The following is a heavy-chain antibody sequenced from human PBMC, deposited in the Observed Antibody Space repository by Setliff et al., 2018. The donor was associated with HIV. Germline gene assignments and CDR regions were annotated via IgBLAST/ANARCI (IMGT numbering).Heavy chain of an antibody. CDR1: GGSISSHY. CDR3: ARQSYDFWSGPLGFDY. D-gene: IGHD3-3*01. V-gene: IGHV4-59*05. Sequence: SETLSLTCTVSGGSISSHYWNWIRQPPGKGLEWIGSIYYSGRTYHNPSLKSRVTISVDTSKNHFSLKLSSVTAADTAVYYCARQSYDFWSGPLGFDYWGQGTLVTVSS. J-gene: IGHJ4*02. CDR2: IYYSGRT.